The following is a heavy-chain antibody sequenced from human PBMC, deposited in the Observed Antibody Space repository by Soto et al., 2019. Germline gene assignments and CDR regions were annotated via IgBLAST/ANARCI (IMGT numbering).Heavy chain of an antibody. CDR1: GYTFTSYG. D-gene: IGHD2-15*01. V-gene: IGHV1-18*01. J-gene: IGHJ5*02. CDR2: ISAYNGNT. CDR3: ARERGGGSWNWFDL. Sequence: QVQLVQSGAEVKKPGASVKVSCKASGYTFTSYGISWVRQAPGQGLEWMGWISAYNGNTNYAQKLQGRVTMTTDTTTSTAYMELRSLKADDSAVYYWARERGGGSWNWFDLWGQGTLVTVSS.